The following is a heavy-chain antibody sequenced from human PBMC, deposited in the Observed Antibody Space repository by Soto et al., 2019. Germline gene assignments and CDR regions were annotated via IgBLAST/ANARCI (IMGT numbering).Heavy chain of an antibody. CDR2: ISSDGSGT. CDR3: TRAPSLTLLFDY. Sequence: GGSLRLSCVASGFTFSSCAMHWVRQAPGKGPEYVSAISSDGSGTYYAASVKGRFSISRDNSKNTLFLHMGSLRPEDTAVYYCTRAPSLTLLFDYSGQGTLVTVSS. CDR1: GFTFSSCA. D-gene: IGHD3-9*01. V-gene: IGHV3-64*02. J-gene: IGHJ4*02.